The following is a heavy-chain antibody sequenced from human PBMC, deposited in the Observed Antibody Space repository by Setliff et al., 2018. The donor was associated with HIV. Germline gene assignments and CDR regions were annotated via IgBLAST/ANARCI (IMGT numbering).Heavy chain of an antibody. CDR2: INPNNGGT. Sequence: GASVKVSCKASGYTFTGYYMHWVRQAPGQGLEWMGWINPNNGGTNYAQKFQGRVTMTRDTSISTAYMELSRLRSDDTAVYYCANPPLKGHLGVGFDYWGQGTQVTVS. CDR1: GYTFTGYY. CDR3: ANPPLKGHLGVGFDY. D-gene: IGHD3-16*01. J-gene: IGHJ4*02. V-gene: IGHV1-2*02.